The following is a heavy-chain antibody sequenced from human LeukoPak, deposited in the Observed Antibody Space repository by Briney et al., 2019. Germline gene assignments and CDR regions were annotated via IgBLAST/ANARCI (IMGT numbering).Heavy chain of an antibody. CDR3: ARAYGDYEATFDY. CDR1: GLTFSRYE. Sequence: PGGSLRLSCAASGLTFSRYEMNWVRQAPGKGLEWVAYISSSGSTKYYADSVKGRFTISRDNTKNSLYLQMNSLRAEDTAVYYCARAYGDYEATFDYWGQGTLVTVSS. CDR2: ISSSGSTK. D-gene: IGHD4-17*01. V-gene: IGHV3-48*03. J-gene: IGHJ4*02.